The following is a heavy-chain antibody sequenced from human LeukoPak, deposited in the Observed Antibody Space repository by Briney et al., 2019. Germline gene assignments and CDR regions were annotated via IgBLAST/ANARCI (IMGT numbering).Heavy chain of an antibody. J-gene: IGHJ4*02. CDR1: GYTFTGYY. CDR3: ARRAVAVTYFDY. V-gene: IGHV1-2*02. Sequence: ASVKVSCKASGYTFTGYYIHWVRQAPGQGLEWMGWINPNSGGTNYAQKFQGRVTMTRDTSISTAYMELSRLRSDDTAVYYCARRAVAVTYFDYWGQGTLVTVSS. D-gene: IGHD6-19*01. CDR2: INPNSGGT.